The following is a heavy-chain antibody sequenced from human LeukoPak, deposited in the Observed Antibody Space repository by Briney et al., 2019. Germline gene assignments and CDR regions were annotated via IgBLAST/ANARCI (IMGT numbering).Heavy chain of an antibody. J-gene: IGHJ4*02. Sequence: GGSLRLSCAASGFTVSSNYMSWVRQAPGKGLERVSVIYSGGSTYYADSVKGRFTISRDNSKNTLYLQMNSLRAEDTAVYYCARDYYGSGSPFDYWGQGTLVTVSS. D-gene: IGHD3-10*01. CDR3: ARDYYGSGSPFDY. V-gene: IGHV3-53*01. CDR2: IYSGGST. CDR1: GFTVSSNY.